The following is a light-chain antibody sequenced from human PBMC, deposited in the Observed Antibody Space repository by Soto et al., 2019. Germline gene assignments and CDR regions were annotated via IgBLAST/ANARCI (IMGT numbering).Light chain of an antibody. Sequence: EIVLTQSPATLSLSPGERATLSCRASQSVGSYLAWYQQKPGQAPRLLIYDASNRATGIPARFSGSGSGTDFTLTISSLEPEDFTVYYCQQRSSWPITFGQGTRVESK. J-gene: IGKJ5*01. CDR2: DAS. V-gene: IGKV3-11*01. CDR3: QQRSSWPIT. CDR1: QSVGSY.